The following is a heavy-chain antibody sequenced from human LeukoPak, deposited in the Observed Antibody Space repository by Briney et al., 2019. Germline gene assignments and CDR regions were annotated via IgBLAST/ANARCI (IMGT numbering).Heavy chain of an antibody. CDR2: INHSGST. CDR1: GGSFSGYY. Sequence: SETLSLTCAVYGGSFSGYYWSWIRQPPGKGLEWIGEINHSGSTNYNPSLKSRVTISVDTSKNQFSLKLSSVTAADTAVCYCARGATYYDFWSGSNGNAFDIWGQGTMVTVSS. J-gene: IGHJ3*02. D-gene: IGHD3-3*01. V-gene: IGHV4-34*01. CDR3: ARGATYYDFWSGSNGNAFDI.